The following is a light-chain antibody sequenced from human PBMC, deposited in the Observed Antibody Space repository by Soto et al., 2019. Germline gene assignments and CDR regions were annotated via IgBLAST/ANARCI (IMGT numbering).Light chain of an antibody. CDR3: QQYGSSPPWT. J-gene: IGKJ1*01. CDR2: GAS. Sequence: ESVLTPSPGTLSLWPGERATLSCRASQSVSSSYLAWYQQKPGQAPRLLIYGASSRATGIPDRFSGSGSGTDFTLTISRLEPEDFAVYYCQQYGSSPPWTFGQGTKVDIK. V-gene: IGKV3-20*01. CDR1: QSVSSSY.